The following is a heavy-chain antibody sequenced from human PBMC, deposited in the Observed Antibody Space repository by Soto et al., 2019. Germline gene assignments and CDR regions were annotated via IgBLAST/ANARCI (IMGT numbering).Heavy chain of an antibody. V-gene: IGHV3-43*01. Sequence: PGGSLRLSCAGSGFTFNDHTMHWVRQIPGRGLEWVSLITWDGGSSFYADSVKGRFTISRDNSKNFVYLQMKSLRNEDKALYFCEKEKYRIFDYWGQGAQVTVSS. J-gene: IGHJ4*02. D-gene: IGHD2-2*02. CDR3: EKEKYRIFDY. CDR2: ITWDGGSS. CDR1: GFTFNDHT.